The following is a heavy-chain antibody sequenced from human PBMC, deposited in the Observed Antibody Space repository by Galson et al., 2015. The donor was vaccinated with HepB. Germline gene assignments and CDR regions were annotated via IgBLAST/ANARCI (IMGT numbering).Heavy chain of an antibody. D-gene: IGHD2-15*01. J-gene: IGHJ5*02. CDR3: ARGALVVVVGATQNNWFDP. V-gene: IGHV1-18*01. Sequence: SVKVSCKASGYTFSTYSIAWVRQAPGQGLEWMGWISPYHGNTNYTQKLQGRVTMTTDTSTSTAYMELRSLRSDDTAVYYCARGALVVVVGATQNNWFDPWGQRTLITVSS. CDR2: ISPYHGNT. CDR1: GYTFSTYS.